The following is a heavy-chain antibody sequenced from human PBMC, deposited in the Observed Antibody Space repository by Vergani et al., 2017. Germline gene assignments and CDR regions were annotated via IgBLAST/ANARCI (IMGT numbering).Heavy chain of an antibody. V-gene: IGHV3-74*01. CDR3: ARPDPNGSGSVGWFDP. J-gene: IGHJ5*02. Sequence: EVQLVESGGGLVQPGGSLRLSCAASGFTFSRHWMHWVRQAPGKGLVWVSRVNPEGTNTPYADSVKGRFTISRDNSKNTLYLQMNSLRAEDTAVYYCARPDPNGSGSVGWFDPWGQGTLVTVSS. CDR2: VNPEGTNT. D-gene: IGHD3-10*01. CDR1: GFTFSRHW.